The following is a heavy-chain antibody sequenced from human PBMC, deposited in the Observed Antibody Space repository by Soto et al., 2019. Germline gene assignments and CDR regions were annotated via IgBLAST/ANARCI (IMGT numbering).Heavy chain of an antibody. CDR2: IYWDDDK. Sequence: QITLKESGPTLVKPTQTLTLTCTFSGFSLSTSGVGVGWIRQPPGKALEWLALIYWDDDKRYSPSLKSSLTITKDTSKNQVVLTITNMDPVDTATYYCAHRRRWSYFDFWGQVSLVTVSS. CDR1: GFSLSTSGVG. V-gene: IGHV2-5*02. D-gene: IGHD2-15*01. CDR3: AHRRRWSYFDF. J-gene: IGHJ4*02.